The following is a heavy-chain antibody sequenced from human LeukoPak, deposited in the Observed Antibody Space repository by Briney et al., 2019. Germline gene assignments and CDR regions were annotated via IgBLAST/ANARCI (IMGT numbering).Heavy chain of an antibody. J-gene: IGHJ4*02. V-gene: IGHV1-18*01. CDR3: ARGAPRGVWNFYFDY. D-gene: IGHD1-7*01. Sequence: ASVKVSCKASGYAFSSYGIGWVRQVPGQGLEWMGWVGPYNRKTNYSQKFQGRVTMTTDTSTNTAYLELRTLRSDDTAVYYCARGAPRGVWNFYFDYWGQGTLVTVSS. CDR1: GYAFSSYG. CDR2: VGPYNRKT.